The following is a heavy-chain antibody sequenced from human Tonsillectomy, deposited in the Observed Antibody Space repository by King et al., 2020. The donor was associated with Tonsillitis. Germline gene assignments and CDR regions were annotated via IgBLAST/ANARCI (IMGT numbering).Heavy chain of an antibody. CDR2: IDYSGST. CDR1: CGAISSSNYY. CDR3: ARHWNYLDAFDI. D-gene: IGHD1-7*01. V-gene: IGHV4-39*01. Sequence: QLQESGPGLVKPSETLSLTCTVSCGAISSSNYYWGWIRQPPWKGLEWSGRIDYSGSTYYNPSLKTRVTISVDTSKNQFSLKLSSVTAADTAVYYCARHWNYLDAFDIWGQGTMVTVSS. J-gene: IGHJ3*02.